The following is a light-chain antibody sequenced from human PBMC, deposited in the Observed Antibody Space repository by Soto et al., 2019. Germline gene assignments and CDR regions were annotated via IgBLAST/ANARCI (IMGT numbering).Light chain of an antibody. CDR2: DAS. J-gene: IGKJ4*01. CDR3: KQRSNRPLT. CDR1: QSVSSY. Sequence: EIVLTQSPATLSLSPGERATLSCRPSQSVSSYLAWYQQKPGQAPRLLIYDASNSATGLPASFSRSGSVPDFTLTISCLGAEDFAVYYCKQRSNRPLTFGGGTKVDIK. V-gene: IGKV3-11*01.